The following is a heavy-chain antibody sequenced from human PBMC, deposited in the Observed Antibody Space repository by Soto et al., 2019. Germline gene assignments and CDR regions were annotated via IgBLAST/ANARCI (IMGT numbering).Heavy chain of an antibody. CDR1: GYTFTGYY. CDR2: INPNSGGT. V-gene: IGHV1-2*04. Sequence: ASVKVSCKASGYTFTGYYMHWVRQAPGQGLEWMGWINPNSGGTNYAQKFQGWVTMTRDTSISTAYMELSRLRSDDTAVYYCASQYYYGSGPLDAFDIWGQGTMVTVSS. D-gene: IGHD3-10*01. CDR3: ASQYYYGSGPLDAFDI. J-gene: IGHJ3*02.